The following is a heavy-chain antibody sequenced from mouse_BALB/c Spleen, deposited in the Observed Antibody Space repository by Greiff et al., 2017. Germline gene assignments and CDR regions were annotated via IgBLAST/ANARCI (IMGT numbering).Heavy chain of an antibody. D-gene: IGHD1-1*01. CDR1: GISITTGNYR. Sequence: EVQVVESGPGLVKPSQTVSLTCTVTGISITTGNYRWSWIRQFPGNKLEWIGYIYYSGTITYNPSLTSRTTITRDTSKNQFFLEMNSLTAEDTATYYCARFYGSSYVGYWGQGTTLTVSA. J-gene: IGHJ2*01. V-gene: IGHV3-5*02. CDR3: ARFYGSSYVGY. CDR2: IYYSGTI.